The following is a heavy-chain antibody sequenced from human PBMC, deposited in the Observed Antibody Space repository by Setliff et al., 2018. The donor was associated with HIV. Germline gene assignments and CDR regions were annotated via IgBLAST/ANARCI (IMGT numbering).Heavy chain of an antibody. CDR2: VSYSGST. J-gene: IGHJ4*02. D-gene: IGHD2-2*01. V-gene: IGHV4-59*01. CDR1: SGSISGYY. Sequence: PSETLSLTCRVSSGSISGYYWSWVRQPPGRGLEWIGYVSYSGSTSYNPSLNSRVTMSVDTSRDQFSLKLSSVTAADTAVYYGARTRGRAPVSYYFDNWGQGRLVTVSS. CDR3: ARTRGRAPVSYYFDN.